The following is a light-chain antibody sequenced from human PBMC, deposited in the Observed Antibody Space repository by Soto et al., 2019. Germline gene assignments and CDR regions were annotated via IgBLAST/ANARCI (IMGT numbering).Light chain of an antibody. Sequence: SYELTQPPSGSVAPGQTSRITCGGNKIGTKRVHWYQQKPGQAPVMLVYDDSGRPSGIPARFSGSNSGNTATLTISRVEAADEADYYGQVWDSSSDHNVFGTGTKDTVL. J-gene: IGLJ1*01. CDR1: KIGTKR. V-gene: IGLV3-21*02. CDR2: DDS. CDR3: QVWDSSSDHNV.